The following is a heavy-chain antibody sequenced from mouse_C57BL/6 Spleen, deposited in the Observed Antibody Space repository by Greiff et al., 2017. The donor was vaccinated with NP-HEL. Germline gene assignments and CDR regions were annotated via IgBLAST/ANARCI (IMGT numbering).Heavy chain of an antibody. Sequence: EVMLVESGGDLVKPGGSLKLSCAASGFTFSSYGMSWVRQTPDKRLEWVATISSGGSYTYYPDSVKGRFTISRDNAKNTLYLQVSSLKSEDTAMYYCARWWAAFGYWGKGTTLTASS. CDR2: ISSGGSYT. D-gene: IGHD1-1*02. J-gene: IGHJ2*01. CDR3: ARWWAAFGY. V-gene: IGHV5-6*01. CDR1: GFTFSSYG.